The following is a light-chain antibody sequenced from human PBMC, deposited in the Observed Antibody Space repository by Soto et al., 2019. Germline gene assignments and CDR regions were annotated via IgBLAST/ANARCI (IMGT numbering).Light chain of an antibody. J-gene: IGLJ3*02. V-gene: IGLV2-11*01. CDR1: SSDVGGYNY. CDR3: CSYAGRGV. CDR2: DVS. Sequence: QSVMTQPRSVSGSPGQSVTICCTGTSSDVGGYNYVSWYQQHPGKAPKLMIYDVSKRPSGVPDRFSGSKSGNTASLTISGLQAEDEADYYCCSYAGRGVFGGGTKLTVL.